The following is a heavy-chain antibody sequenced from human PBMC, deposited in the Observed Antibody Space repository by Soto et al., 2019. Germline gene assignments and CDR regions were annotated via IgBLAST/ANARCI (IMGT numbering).Heavy chain of an antibody. V-gene: IGHV1-69*01. CDR3: ARPRTTGTTKGYDY. J-gene: IGHJ4*02. Sequence: QVQLVQSGAEVKKPGSSVKVSCKASGGTFSSYPISWVRQAPGQGLEWMGVIIPIFGSVNSAQKFQGRVTITADESTSTAYMELSSRRSEDTAVYYCARPRTTGTTKGYDYWGQGTRVTVSS. D-gene: IGHD1-1*01. CDR2: IIPIFGSV. CDR1: GGTFSSYP.